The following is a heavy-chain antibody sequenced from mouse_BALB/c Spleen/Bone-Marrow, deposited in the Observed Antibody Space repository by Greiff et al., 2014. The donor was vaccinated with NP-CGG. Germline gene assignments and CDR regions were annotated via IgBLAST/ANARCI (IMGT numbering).Heavy chain of an antibody. J-gene: IGHJ2*01. CDR2: IWSGGST. D-gene: IGHD3-1*01. CDR1: GFSLTTYG. CDR3: ARNHRGYYFDY. Sequence: QVQLKESGSGLVQPSQSLSITCTVSGFSLTTYGVHWVRQSPGKGLEWLGVIWSGGSTDYNAAFISRLSISKDNSKSQVFFKMNSLQANDTAIYYCARNHRGYYFDYWGQGTTLTVSS. V-gene: IGHV2-2*02.